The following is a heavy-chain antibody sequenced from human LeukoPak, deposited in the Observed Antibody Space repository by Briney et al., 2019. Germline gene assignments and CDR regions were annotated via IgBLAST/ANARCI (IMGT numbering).Heavy chain of an antibody. Sequence: SQTLSLTCAISGDSVSSTSAAWNWMRQSPSRGLEWLGRTYYRSKWYNDYAVSVKSRITINPDTSKNQFSLQLNSVTPEDTAVYYCAREVLETPGHNYSYMDVWGKGTTVTVSS. CDR1: GDSVSSTSAA. CDR3: AREVLETPGHNYSYMDV. J-gene: IGHJ6*03. D-gene: IGHD1-1*01. V-gene: IGHV6-1*01. CDR2: TYYRSKWYN.